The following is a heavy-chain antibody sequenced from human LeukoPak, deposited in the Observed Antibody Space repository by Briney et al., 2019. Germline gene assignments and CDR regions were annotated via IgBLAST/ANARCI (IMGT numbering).Heavy chain of an antibody. V-gene: IGHV3-30*04. CDR1: GFTFSSYA. CDR2: ISYDGSNK. CDR3: ARGPYYYDSSNYSPFDY. J-gene: IGHJ4*02. Sequence: AGGSLRLSCAASGFTFSSYAMHWVRQAPGKGLEWVALISYDGSNKYYADSVKGRFTISRDNSKNTLYLQMNSLRAEDTAVFYCARGPYYYDSSNYSPFDYWGQGTLVTVSS. D-gene: IGHD3-22*01.